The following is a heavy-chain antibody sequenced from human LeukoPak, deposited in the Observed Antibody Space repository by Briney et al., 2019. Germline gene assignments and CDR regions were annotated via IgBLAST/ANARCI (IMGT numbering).Heavy chain of an antibody. J-gene: IGHJ4*02. CDR2: IHEDAGEK. CDR1: GFRFSDSW. CDR3: ASSKDHYCHY. Sequence: PGGSLRLSCAASGFRFSDSWMTWVRQTPGKGLQWVASIHEDAGEKQCVESVRGRFTISRDNAKNSLYLQMNSLRVEDTAVYYCASSKDHYCHYWGQGTLVTVSS. V-gene: IGHV3-7*05.